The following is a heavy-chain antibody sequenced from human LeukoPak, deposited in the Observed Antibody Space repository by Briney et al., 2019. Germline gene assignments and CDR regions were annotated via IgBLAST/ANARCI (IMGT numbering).Heavy chain of an antibody. V-gene: IGHV3-74*01. Sequence: GGSLRLSCAASGFNFASNWMHWVRQTPVKGLMWVSRINSGGSGTSYAGSVEGRFTISRDNAKNTLYLQMNNLRAEDTAMYYCASSLGPLTEYWGQGTLVTVSS. CDR1: GFNFASNW. J-gene: IGHJ4*01. CDR2: INSGGSGT. D-gene: IGHD7-27*01. CDR3: ASSLGPLTEY.